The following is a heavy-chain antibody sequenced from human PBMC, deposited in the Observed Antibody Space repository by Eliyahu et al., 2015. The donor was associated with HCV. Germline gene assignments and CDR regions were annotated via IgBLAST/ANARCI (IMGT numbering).Heavy chain of an antibody. D-gene: IGHD3-3*01. Sequence: EVQLVDSGGGLVQPGRSLXLSCXASGFTFGNYAMSWFRQAPGKGLEWLGFIRIKPYGGTTEYAASVKGRFSISRDDSKNIAYLQMDSLKTEDTAVYYCSRFLYDFWSGYPGYFDYWGQGTLVTVSS. CDR2: IRIKPYGGTT. J-gene: IGHJ4*02. CDR3: SRFLYDFWSGYPGYFDY. CDR1: GFTFGNYA. V-gene: IGHV3-49*03.